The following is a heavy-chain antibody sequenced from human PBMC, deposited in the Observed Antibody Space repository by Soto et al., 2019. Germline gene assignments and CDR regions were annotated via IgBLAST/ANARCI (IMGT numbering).Heavy chain of an antibody. Sequence: SATLSLTCAVYGESFSGYIWTWIRQTPGKGLQWIGQINHSGSAYYNPYHKSRVTISVHTSNSQFSLELSSVTAADTAVYYCARGLITGSHYSGGWYYFDSWGQGTQVTVSS. V-gene: IGHV4-34*01. J-gene: IGHJ4*02. CDR2: INHSGSA. D-gene: IGHD6-19*01. CDR3: ARGLITGSHYSGGWYYFDS. CDR1: GESFSGYI.